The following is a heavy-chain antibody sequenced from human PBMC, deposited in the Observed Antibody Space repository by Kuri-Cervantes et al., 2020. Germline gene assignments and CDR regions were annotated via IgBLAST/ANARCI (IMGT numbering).Heavy chain of an antibody. D-gene: IGHD2-2*03. CDR2: TIYDGNNK. Sequence: GESLKISCAASGFTFTDYAMHWVRQAPGKGLEWVAVTIYDGNNKFYADSVKGRFTISRDNAKNSLYLQMNSLRAEDTAVYYCASGARGGYCSSTSCSAGGFDTWGQGTMVTVSS. CDR3: ASGARGGYCSSTSCSAGGFDT. J-gene: IGHJ3*02. V-gene: IGHV3-30-3*01. CDR1: GFTFTDYA.